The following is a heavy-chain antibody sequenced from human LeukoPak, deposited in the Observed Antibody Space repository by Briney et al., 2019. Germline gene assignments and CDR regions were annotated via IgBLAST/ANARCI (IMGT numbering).Heavy chain of an antibody. CDR1: GFTFNTHA. Sequence: GGSLRLSCEASGFTFNTHAMIWVHQAPGKGLEWVASITSSGRTPYYTDSVKGRFTIFRDNSKNTLYLQMNSLRGEDTAIYYCAKDRPNFYDTSGAYSKMTGDFWGQGSLVTVSS. CDR3: AKDRPNFYDTSGAYSKMTGDF. CDR2: ITSSGRTP. J-gene: IGHJ4*02. V-gene: IGHV3-23*01. D-gene: IGHD3-10*01.